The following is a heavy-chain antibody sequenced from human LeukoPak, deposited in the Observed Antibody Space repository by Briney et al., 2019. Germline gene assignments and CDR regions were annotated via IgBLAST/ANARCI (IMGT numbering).Heavy chain of an antibody. CDR3: ARPSPAAGPWYFDY. V-gene: IGHV4-34*01. D-gene: IGHD6-13*01. J-gene: IGHJ4*02. Sequence: PSETLSLTCAVYGGSFSGYYWSWIRQPPGKGLEWIGEINHSGSTNYNPSLKSRVTISVDTSKNQFSLKLSSVTAADTAVYHCARPSPAAGPWYFDYWGQGTLVTVSS. CDR2: INHSGST. CDR1: GGSFSGYY.